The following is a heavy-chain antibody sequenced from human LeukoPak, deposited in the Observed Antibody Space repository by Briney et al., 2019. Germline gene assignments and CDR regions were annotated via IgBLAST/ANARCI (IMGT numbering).Heavy chain of an antibody. CDR1: GFTFSSYW. V-gene: IGHV3-74*01. CDR3: ARGYYDGSGYYYVPVNYYFDS. J-gene: IGHJ4*02. Sequence: GGSLRLSCAASGFTFSSYWMHWVRQTPGKGLAWVSRINSDGSSTNYAESVKGRFTLSRDNAKNTLHLQMNSLRAEDTAVYFCARGYYDGSGYYYVPVNYYFDSWGQGTLVTVSS. CDR2: INSDGSST. D-gene: IGHD3-22*01.